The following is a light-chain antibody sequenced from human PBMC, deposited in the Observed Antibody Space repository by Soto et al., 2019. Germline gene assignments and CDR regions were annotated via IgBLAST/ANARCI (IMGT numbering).Light chain of an antibody. Sequence: DIPMTQSPSSLSASVGDRVTITCQASQDISNYLNWYQQKPGKAPKLLIFDASKLQIGVPSRFSGSRSGTDFAFTIDYLQPEDFATYYCQQYDYLPYTFGQGTKLEFK. CDR1: QDISNY. J-gene: IGKJ2*01. CDR2: DAS. CDR3: QQYDYLPYT. V-gene: IGKV1-33*01.